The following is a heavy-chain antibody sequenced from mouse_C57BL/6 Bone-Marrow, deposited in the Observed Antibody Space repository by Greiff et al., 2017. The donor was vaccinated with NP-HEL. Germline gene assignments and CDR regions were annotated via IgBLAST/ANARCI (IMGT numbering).Heavy chain of an antibody. D-gene: IGHD1-1*01. V-gene: IGHV5-4*01. CDR3: ARDYASKAFAY. CDR2: ISAGGSYT. CDR1: GFTFTSYA. Sequence: EVLLVQPGGGLVKPGGSLKLSCAASGFTFTSYAMSWVRQTPEQRLEWVATISAGGSYTYYPEKVKGRFTLSRDNAKNNLYLQLSHLKSEDTAVYYCARDYASKAFAYWGQGTLVTVSA. J-gene: IGHJ3*01.